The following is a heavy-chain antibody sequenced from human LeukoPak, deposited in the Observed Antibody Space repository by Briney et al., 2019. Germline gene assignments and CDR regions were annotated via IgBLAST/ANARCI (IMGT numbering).Heavy chain of an antibody. D-gene: IGHD3-10*01. V-gene: IGHV4-59*01. Sequence: SETLSLTCTVSGGSISSYYWSWIRQPPGKGLEWIGYIYYSGSTNYNPSLKSRVTISVDTSKNQFSLKLSSVTAADTAVYYCARAGYYGSGGIDYWAREPWSPSPQ. J-gene: IGHJ4*02. CDR1: GGSISSYY. CDR2: IYYSGST. CDR3: ARAGYYGSGGIDY.